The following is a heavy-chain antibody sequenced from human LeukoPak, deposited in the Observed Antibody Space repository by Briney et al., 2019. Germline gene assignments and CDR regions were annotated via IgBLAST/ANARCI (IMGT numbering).Heavy chain of an antibody. CDR2: INTNTGNP. D-gene: IGHD1-26*01. V-gene: IGHV7-4-1*02. Sequence: ASVKVSCKASGYTFTSYAMNWVRQAPGQGLEWMGWINTNTGNPTYAQGFTGRFVFSLDTAVSTAYLQISSLKAEDTAVYYCARGIGSSHTPNAFDYWGQGTLVTVSS. CDR1: GYTFTSYA. J-gene: IGHJ4*02. CDR3: ARGIGSSHTPNAFDY.